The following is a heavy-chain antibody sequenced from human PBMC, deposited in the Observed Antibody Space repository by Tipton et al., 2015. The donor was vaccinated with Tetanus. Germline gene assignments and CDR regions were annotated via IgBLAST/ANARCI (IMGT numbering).Heavy chain of an antibody. V-gene: IGHV4-34*01. CDR3: ARGPRWSRPGYSYGYDY. CDR2: INHSGST. D-gene: IGHD5-18*01. CDR1: GGSFSGYY. J-gene: IGHJ4*02. Sequence: LRLSCAVYGGSFSGYYWSWIRQPPGKGLEWIGEINHSGSTNYNPSLKSRVTISVDTSKNQFSLKLSSVTAADTAVYYCARGPRWSRPGYSYGYDYWGQGTLVTVSS.